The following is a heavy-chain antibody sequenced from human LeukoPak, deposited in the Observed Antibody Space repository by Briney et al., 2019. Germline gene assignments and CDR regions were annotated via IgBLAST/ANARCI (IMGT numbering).Heavy chain of an antibody. CDR2: IWYDGSNK. Sequence: GSLRLSCTASGFTFSSYGMHWVRQAPGKGLEWVAVIWYDGSNKYYADSVKGRFTISRDNSKNTLYLQMNSLRAEDTAVYYCAREDIVVVPAAMGEHYYYYYGMDVWGQGTTVTVSS. CDR1: GFTFSSYG. D-gene: IGHD2-2*01. V-gene: IGHV3-33*01. J-gene: IGHJ6*02. CDR3: AREDIVVVPAAMGEHYYYYYGMDV.